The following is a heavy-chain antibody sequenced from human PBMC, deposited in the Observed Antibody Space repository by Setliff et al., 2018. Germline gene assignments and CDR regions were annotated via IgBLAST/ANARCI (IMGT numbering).Heavy chain of an antibody. CDR3: ARHIWGAKMQLPHDVFDI. J-gene: IGHJ3*02. D-gene: IGHD2-2*01. CDR2: MYHSGST. V-gene: IGHV4-38-2*01. CDR1: YYSISSGYY. Sequence: PSETLSLTCAVSYYSISSGYYWGWIRQPPGKGLEWIGSMYHSGSTYYSPSLESRVTISVDMSKNHLSLELSSVTAADTAVYYCARHIWGAKMQLPHDVFDIWGQGTMVTVSS.